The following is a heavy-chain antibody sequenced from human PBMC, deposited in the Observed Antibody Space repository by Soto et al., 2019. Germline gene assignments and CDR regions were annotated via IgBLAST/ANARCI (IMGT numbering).Heavy chain of an antibody. J-gene: IGHJ4*02. CDR1: GYTFTSYG. Sequence: ASVKVSCKASGYTFTSYGISWVRQAPGQGLEWMGWISAYNGNTNYAQKHQGRVTMTTDTSTSTTYMEMRSLRPDDTAVYYCARDVYYEAPLGFDYWGQGTLVTVLL. CDR3: ARDVYYEAPLGFDY. D-gene: IGHD3-22*01. CDR2: ISAYNGNT. V-gene: IGHV1-18*01.